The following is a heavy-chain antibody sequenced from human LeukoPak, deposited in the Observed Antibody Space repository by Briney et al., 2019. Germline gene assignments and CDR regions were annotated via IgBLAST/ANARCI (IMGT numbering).Heavy chain of an antibody. D-gene: IGHD3-22*01. J-gene: IGHJ4*02. CDR3: ARESDPYDSSGLDY. Sequence: ASVKVSCKASGYTFTSYDINWVRQATGQGLEWMGWMNPNSGSTSYAQKFQGRVTMTRDTSTSTVYMELSSLRSEDTAVYYCARESDPYDSSGLDYWGQGTLVTVSS. V-gene: IGHV1-8*01. CDR2: MNPNSGST. CDR1: GYTFTSYD.